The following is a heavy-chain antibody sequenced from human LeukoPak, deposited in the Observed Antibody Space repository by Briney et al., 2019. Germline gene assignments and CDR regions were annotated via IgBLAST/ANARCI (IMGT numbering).Heavy chain of an antibody. J-gene: IGHJ3*02. CDR3: ARLYGEHGAFDI. CDR1: GGSISSYY. CDR2: IYYSGST. Sequence: PSETLSLTCTVSGGSISSYYWSWIRQPPGKGLEWIGYIYYSGSTNYNPSLKSRVTISVDTSKNQFSLKLSSVTAADTAVYYCARLYGEHGAFDIWGQGTMVTVSS. V-gene: IGHV4-59*08. D-gene: IGHD4-17*01.